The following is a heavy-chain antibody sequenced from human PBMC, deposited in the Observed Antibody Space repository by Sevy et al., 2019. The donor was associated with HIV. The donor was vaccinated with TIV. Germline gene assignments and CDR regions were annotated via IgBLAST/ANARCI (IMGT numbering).Heavy chain of an antibody. J-gene: IGHJ6*02. CDR2: ISYDGSDK. V-gene: IGHV3-30-3*01. CDR1: GFTFSSYA. Sequence: GGSLRLSCTASGFTFSSYAMHWVRQAPGKGLEWVAVISYDGSDKYYADSVKGRFTISRDNSKNTLYLQMNSLRAEDTALYYCARVLGYCSGGSCYSVKSYYYYGTDVWGQGTTVTVSS. D-gene: IGHD2-15*01. CDR3: ARVLGYCSGGSCYSVKSYYYYGTDV.